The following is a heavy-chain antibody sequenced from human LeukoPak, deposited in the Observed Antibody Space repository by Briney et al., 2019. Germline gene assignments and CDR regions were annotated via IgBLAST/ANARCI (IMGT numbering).Heavy chain of an antibody. V-gene: IGHV4-34*01. CDR2: INDSGSP. D-gene: IGHD2-2*01. Sequence: PSETLSLTCAFYGGAFSGYHWTWIRQPPGKGLDWIGEINDSGSPIYNPSLRNRVTISVDMSKNQFSVSLTSVTAADTGVYYCARGAHPRWPPMQYWGQGSLVTVSS. CDR1: GGAFSGYH. CDR3: ARGAHPRWPPMQY. J-gene: IGHJ4*02.